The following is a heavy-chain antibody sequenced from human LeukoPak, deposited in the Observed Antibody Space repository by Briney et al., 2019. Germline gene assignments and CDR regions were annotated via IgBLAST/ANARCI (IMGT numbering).Heavy chain of an antibody. CDR1: GFTFSSYA. CDR3: AKNGYSSGWYLDY. Sequence: PGGSLRLSCAASGFTFSSYAMSWVRQAPGKGLEWVAVISYDGSNKYYADSVKGRFTISRDNSKNTLYLQMNSLRAEDTAVYYCAKNGYSSGWYLDYWGQGTLVTVSS. J-gene: IGHJ4*02. CDR2: ISYDGSNK. D-gene: IGHD6-19*01. V-gene: IGHV3-30*18.